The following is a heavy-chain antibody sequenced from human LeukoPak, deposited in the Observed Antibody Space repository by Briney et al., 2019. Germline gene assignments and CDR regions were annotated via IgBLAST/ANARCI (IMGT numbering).Heavy chain of an antibody. V-gene: IGHV3-30-3*01. CDR3: ARVLYSGSYFDY. CDR2: ISYDGSNK. CDR1: GFTFSSYA. D-gene: IGHD1-26*01. J-gene: IGHJ4*02. Sequence: PGRSLRLSCAASGFTFSSYAMHWVRQAPGKGLEWVAVISYDGSNKYYADSVKGRFTISRDNSKNTLYLQMNSLRAEDTAEYYCARVLYSGSYFDYWGQGTLVTVSS.